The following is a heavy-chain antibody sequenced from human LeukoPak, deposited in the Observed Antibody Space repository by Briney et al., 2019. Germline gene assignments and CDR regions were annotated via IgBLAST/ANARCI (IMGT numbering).Heavy chain of an antibody. V-gene: IGHV3-30-3*01. Sequence: PGGSLRLSCAASGFTLNTNYMNWVRQVPGKGLEWVAVISYDGSNKYYADSVKGRFTISRDNSKNTLYLQMNSLRAEDTAVYYCARASVDLHYFDYWGQGTLVTVSS. CDR2: ISYDGSNK. D-gene: IGHD3-9*01. CDR3: ARASVDLHYFDY. CDR1: GFTLNTNY. J-gene: IGHJ4*02.